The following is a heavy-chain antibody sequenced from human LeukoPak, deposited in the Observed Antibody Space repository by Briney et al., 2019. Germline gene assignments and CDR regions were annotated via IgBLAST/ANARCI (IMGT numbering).Heavy chain of an antibody. CDR1: GLTFSTSA. Sequence: GRSLRLSCAASGLTFSTSAMSWVRQTPEKGLEWVAAISGSGGTTYYADSVKGRFTISRDSSNNTLYLQMIYLRAEDTALYYCAREYSGSGPWGQGTLVSVSS. V-gene: IGHV3-23*01. CDR3: AREYSGSGP. D-gene: IGHD5-12*01. CDR2: ISGSGGTT. J-gene: IGHJ4*02.